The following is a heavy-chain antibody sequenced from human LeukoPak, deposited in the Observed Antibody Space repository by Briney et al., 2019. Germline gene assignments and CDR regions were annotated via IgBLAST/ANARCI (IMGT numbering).Heavy chain of an antibody. J-gene: IGHJ4*02. CDR3: ARVRGRRVFDY. V-gene: IGHV4-59*01. Sequence: PSETLSLTCTVSGGSISSYYWSWIRQPPGKGLEWIGYIYYSGSTDYNPSLKSRVTISVDTSKNQFSLKLSSATAADTAVYYCARVRGRRVFDYWGQGTLVTVSS. D-gene: IGHD1-14*01. CDR2: IYYSGST. CDR1: GGSISSYY.